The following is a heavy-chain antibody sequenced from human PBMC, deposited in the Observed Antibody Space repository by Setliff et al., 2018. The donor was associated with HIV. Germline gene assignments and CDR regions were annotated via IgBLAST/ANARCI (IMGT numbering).Heavy chain of an antibody. Sequence: AASVKVSCKASGYSFSGYYIHWVRQAPGQGPEWMGWINPNTGGTKTAQKFQDWVTMTRDRSISTAFMEVKSLRSEDTAKYYCARGGSSVVVTPMSSLDIWGQGTMVTVSS. V-gene: IGHV1-2*04. D-gene: IGHD2-21*02. J-gene: IGHJ3*02. CDR2: INPNTGGT. CDR1: GYSFSGYY. CDR3: ARGGSSVVVTPMSSLDI.